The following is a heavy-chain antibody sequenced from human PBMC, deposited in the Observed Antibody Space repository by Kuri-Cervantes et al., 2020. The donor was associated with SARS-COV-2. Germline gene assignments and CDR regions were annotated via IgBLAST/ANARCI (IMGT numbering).Heavy chain of an antibody. Sequence: GESLKISCAASGFTFSSYAMHWVRQAPGKGLEWVASISSSSSYIYYADSLRGRFTISRDNAKNSLYLQMSSLRVEDTAVYYCARDSEGKYDLWSGYQYYYFYGMDVWGQGTAVTVSS. CDR3: ARDSEGKYDLWSGYQYYYFYGMDV. CDR1: GFTFSSYA. D-gene: IGHD3/OR15-3a*01. V-gene: IGHV3-21*01. CDR2: ISSSSSYI. J-gene: IGHJ6*02.